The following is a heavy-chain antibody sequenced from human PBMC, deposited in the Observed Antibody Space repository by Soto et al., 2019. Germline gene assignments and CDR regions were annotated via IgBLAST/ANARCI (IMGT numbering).Heavy chain of an antibody. CDR3: ARGGGYCISTSCYADNWFDP. CDR2: ISYDGSNK. Sequence: QVQLVESGGGVVQPGRSLRLSCAASGFTFSSYAMHWVRQAPGKGLEWVAVISYDGSNKYYADSVKGRFTISRDNSKSTLYLQMNSLRAEDTAVYYCARGGGYCISTSCYADNWFDPWGQGTLVTVSS. CDR1: GFTFSSYA. D-gene: IGHD2-2*01. V-gene: IGHV3-30-3*01. J-gene: IGHJ5*02.